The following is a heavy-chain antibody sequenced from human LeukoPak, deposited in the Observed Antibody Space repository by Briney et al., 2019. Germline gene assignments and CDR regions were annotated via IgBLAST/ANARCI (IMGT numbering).Heavy chain of an antibody. Sequence: PGGSLRLSCAASGFTFSDYYMSWIRQAPGKGLEWVSYISSSSGYTNYADSVKGRFTISRDNAKNSLSLQMNSLRAEDTAIYYCAKRGSYGAFDFWGQGTMVTVSS. CDR2: ISSSSGYT. D-gene: IGHD3-16*01. J-gene: IGHJ3*01. CDR1: GFTFSDYY. V-gene: IGHV3-11*03. CDR3: AKRGSYGAFDF.